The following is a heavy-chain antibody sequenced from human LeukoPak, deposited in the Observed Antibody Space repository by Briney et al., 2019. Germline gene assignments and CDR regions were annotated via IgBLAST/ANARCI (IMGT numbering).Heavy chain of an antibody. Sequence: PSETLSLTCAVSGGSISSSNWWSWVRQPPGKGLEWIGEIYHSGSTNYNPSLKSRVTISVDKSKNQFSLKLSSVTAADTAVYYCAVGGYYDILTGYSPNWYFDLWGRGTLVTVSS. CDR1: GGSISSSNW. J-gene: IGHJ2*01. V-gene: IGHV4-4*02. CDR3: AVGGYYDILTGYSPNWYFDL. CDR2: IYHSGST. D-gene: IGHD3-9*01.